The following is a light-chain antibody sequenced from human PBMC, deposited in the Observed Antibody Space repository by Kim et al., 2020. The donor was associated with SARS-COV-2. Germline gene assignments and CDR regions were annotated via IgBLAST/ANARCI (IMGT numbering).Light chain of an antibody. J-gene: IGKJ1*01. CDR2: GAS. CDR1: QNIDTF. Sequence: DIQMTQSPSSLSASVGDRVTITCRASQNIDTFLNWFQQRPGRAPKLLIFGASSLQTGVPSRFSGSGSGTDFTLTISGLQPEDFALYYCEQSYSTPQTFGQGTKVDIK. CDR3: EQSYSTPQT. V-gene: IGKV1-39*01.